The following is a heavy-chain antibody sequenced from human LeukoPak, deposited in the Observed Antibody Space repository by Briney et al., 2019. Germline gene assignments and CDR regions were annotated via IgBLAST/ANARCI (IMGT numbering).Heavy chain of an antibody. CDR3: ARDYGAYFDY. CDR1: GFTFSSYS. D-gene: IGHD4-17*01. Sequence: PGGSLRLSXAASGFTFSSYSMNWVRQAPGKGLEWVSYISSSSPTIYYADSVKGRFTISRDNAKNSLYLQMNSLRAEDTAVYYCARDYGAYFDYWGQGTLVTVSS. V-gene: IGHV3-48*01. J-gene: IGHJ4*02. CDR2: ISSSSPTI.